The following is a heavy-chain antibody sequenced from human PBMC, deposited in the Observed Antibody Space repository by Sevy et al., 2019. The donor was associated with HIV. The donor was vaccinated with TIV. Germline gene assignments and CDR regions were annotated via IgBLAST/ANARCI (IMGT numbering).Heavy chain of an antibody. J-gene: IGHJ4*02. CDR3: AREDFDY. CDR2: ISYDGSNK. Sequence: GGALRLSCAASGFTFSSYAMHWVRQAPGKGLEWVAVISYDGSNKYYADSVKGRFTISRDNSKNTLYLQMTSLRAEDTAVYYCAREDFDYWGQGTLVTVSS. CDR1: GFTFSSYA. V-gene: IGHV3-30-3*01.